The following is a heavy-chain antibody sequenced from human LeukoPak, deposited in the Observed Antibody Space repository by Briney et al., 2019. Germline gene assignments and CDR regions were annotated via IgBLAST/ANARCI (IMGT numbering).Heavy chain of an antibody. CDR2: IYSGGST. CDR1: GFTVSSNY. J-gene: IGHJ3*02. Sequence: PGGSLRLSCAASGFTVSSNYMSWVRQAPGKGLEWVSVIYSGGSTDYKDSVKDRFIISRDNSKNTLYLQMNSLRAEDTAVYYCAKEMATMHAFDIWGQGTMVTVSS. V-gene: IGHV3-66*01. CDR3: AKEMATMHAFDI. D-gene: IGHD5-24*01.